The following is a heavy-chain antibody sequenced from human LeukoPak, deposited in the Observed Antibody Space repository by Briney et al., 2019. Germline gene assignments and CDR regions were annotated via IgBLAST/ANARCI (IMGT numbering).Heavy chain of an antibody. CDR2: IYYSGST. CDR3: ASTRGYSWFDP. Sequence: PSETLSLTCTVSGGSISSYYWNWIRQPPGKGLEWIGYIYYSGSTNYNPSLKSRVTISVDTSKNQFSLRLSSVTAADTAVYYCASTRGYSWFDPWGQGTLVTVSS. J-gene: IGHJ5*02. CDR1: GGSISSYY. V-gene: IGHV4-59*01. D-gene: IGHD6-13*01.